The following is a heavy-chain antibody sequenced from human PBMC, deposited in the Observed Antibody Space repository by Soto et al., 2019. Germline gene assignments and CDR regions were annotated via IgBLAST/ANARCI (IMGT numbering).Heavy chain of an antibody. Sequence: QVQLVQSGAEVKKPGSSVKVSCKASGGTFSSYAISWVRQAPGQGLEWMGGIIPICGTANYAQKFEGRVTITPDESTSTAYMELSSLRSEDTAVYYCARDHGSSWYRKQWLVGSSDYYYGMDVWGQGTTVTVSS. CDR2: IIPICGTA. V-gene: IGHV1-69*01. CDR1: GGTFSSYA. D-gene: IGHD6-19*01. J-gene: IGHJ6*02. CDR3: ARDHGSSWYRKQWLVGSSDYYYGMDV.